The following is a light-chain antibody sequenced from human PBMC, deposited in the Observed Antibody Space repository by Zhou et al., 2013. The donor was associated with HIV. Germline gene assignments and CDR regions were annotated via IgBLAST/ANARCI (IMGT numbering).Light chain of an antibody. J-gene: IGKJ1*01. V-gene: IGKV1-5*03. Sequence: DIQMTQSPSTLSTSVGDRVTITCRASQSISTWLAWYQQKPGKAPKLLIYKASDLESGVPSRFSGSGSGTDFTLTISSLQPEDFATYYCQQSYSTPQTFGQGTKVEIK. CDR1: QSISTW. CDR2: KAS. CDR3: QQSYSTPQT.